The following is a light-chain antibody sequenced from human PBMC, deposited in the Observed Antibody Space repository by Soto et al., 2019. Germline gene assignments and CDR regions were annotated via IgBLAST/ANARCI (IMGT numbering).Light chain of an antibody. V-gene: IGKV3-11*01. CDR3: LQRSNWPIT. Sequence: EIVLTQSPGTLSLSPGERATLSCRASQSVSSYLAWYQQKFGQAPRLLIYDTSNRATGIPARFSGSGSGTDFTLTISSLEPEDFAVYYCLQRSNWPITFGQGTRLEIK. J-gene: IGKJ5*01. CDR1: QSVSSY. CDR2: DTS.